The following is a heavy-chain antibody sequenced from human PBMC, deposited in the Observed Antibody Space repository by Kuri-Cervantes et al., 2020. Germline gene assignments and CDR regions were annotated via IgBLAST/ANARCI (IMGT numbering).Heavy chain of an antibody. D-gene: IGHD3-22*01. Sequence: GESLKISCAASGFTFSSYSMNWVRQAPGKGLEWVSSISSSSSYIYYADSVKGRFTISRDNAKNSLYLQRNSLRAEDTAVYYCARDYYDSSGHSYWGQGTLVTVSS. CDR1: GFTFSSYS. V-gene: IGHV3-21*01. CDR2: ISSSSSYI. CDR3: ARDYYDSSGHSY. J-gene: IGHJ4*02.